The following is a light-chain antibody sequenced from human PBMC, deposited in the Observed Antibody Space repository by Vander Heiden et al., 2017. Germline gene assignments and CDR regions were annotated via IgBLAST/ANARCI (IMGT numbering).Light chain of an antibody. Sequence: EIVMTQSPATLSVSPGERATLSCRASQSVSSNLAWYQQKPGQAPRPLIYGASTRATGIPARFSGSGYGTEFTLTISSRQSEDFAVYYCQQHNNWPPVTFGQGTKVEIK. V-gene: IGKV3-15*01. J-gene: IGKJ1*01. CDR1: QSVSSN. CDR2: GAS. CDR3: QQHNNWPPVT.